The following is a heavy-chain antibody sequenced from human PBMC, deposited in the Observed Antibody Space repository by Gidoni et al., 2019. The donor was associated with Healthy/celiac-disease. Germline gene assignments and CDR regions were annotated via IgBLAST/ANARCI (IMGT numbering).Heavy chain of an antibody. J-gene: IGHJ4*02. CDR1: GFPVSSNY. D-gene: IGHD4-17*01. Sequence: EVQLVESGGGLIQLGGSMRLSCAASGFPVSSNYMSWVRQAPGKGLEWVSVIYSGGSTYYADSVKGRFTISRDNSKNTLYLQMNSLRAEDTAVYYCASGVTRWLFDYWGQGTLVTVSS. CDR3: ASGVTRWLFDY. V-gene: IGHV3-53*01. CDR2: IYSGGST.